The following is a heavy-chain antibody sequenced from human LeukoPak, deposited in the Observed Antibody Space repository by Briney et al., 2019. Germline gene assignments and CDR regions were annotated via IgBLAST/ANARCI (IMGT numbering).Heavy chain of an antibody. CDR3: ATIRPKVAAASP. D-gene: IGHD2-15*01. V-gene: IGHV4-59*04. J-gene: IGHJ3*01. Sequence: SETLSLTCTVSGGSISSYYWSWIRQPPGKGLEWIGYIYYGGSTYYNPSLKSRVTISIDTSKNQFSLYLISVTAADTAVYHCATIRPKVAAASPWGQGTMVTVSS. CDR2: IYYGGST. CDR1: GGSISSYY.